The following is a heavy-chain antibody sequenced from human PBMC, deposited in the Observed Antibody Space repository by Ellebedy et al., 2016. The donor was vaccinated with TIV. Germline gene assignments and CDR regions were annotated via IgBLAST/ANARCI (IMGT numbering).Heavy chain of an antibody. CDR3: ARDRGYSGSYYHFAY. CDR2: ISYDGSDK. D-gene: IGHD1-26*01. J-gene: IGHJ4*02. Sequence: GGSLRLSCAASGFTFSSYAMHWVRQAPGKGLEWVAVISYDGSDKYYADSVKGRFTISRGKSKNPLYLQMNSLRVEDTAVYYCARDRGYSGSYYHFAYWGQGTLVTVSS. V-gene: IGHV3-30*04. CDR1: GFTFSSYA.